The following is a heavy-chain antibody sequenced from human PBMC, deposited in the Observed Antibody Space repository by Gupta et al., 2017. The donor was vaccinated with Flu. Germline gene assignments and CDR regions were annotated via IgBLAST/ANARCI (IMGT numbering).Heavy chain of an antibody. D-gene: IGHD3-3*01. V-gene: IGHV3-48*03. CDR3: ARGQPPSTLWRASLDY. CDR2: ISSSGSTI. J-gene: IGHJ4*02. Sequence: EVQLVESGGGLVQPGGSLRLSCAAAGFTFCSYELNWVRQAPGKGLEWVSYISSSGSTIYYADSVKGRFTISRDNAKNSLYLQMNSLRAEDTAVYYCARGQPPSTLWRASLDYWGQGTLVTVSS. CDR1: GFTFCSYE.